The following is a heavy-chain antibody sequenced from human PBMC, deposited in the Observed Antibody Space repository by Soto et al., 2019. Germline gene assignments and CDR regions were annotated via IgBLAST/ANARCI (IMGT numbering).Heavy chain of an antibody. CDR3: VREDGIAGATSAFDY. V-gene: IGHV3-21*06. D-gene: IGHD1-26*01. Sequence: EVQLVESGGGLVKSGGSLRISCEASGFSFKTYIMNWVRQSPERGLEWVSSINGRGNYIYYAESVEGRFIISRDNAKNLLSLQMNTLRVEDTAMYYCVREDGIAGATSAFDYWGQGTPVTVSA. CDR1: GFSFKTYI. J-gene: IGHJ4*02. CDR2: INGRGNYI.